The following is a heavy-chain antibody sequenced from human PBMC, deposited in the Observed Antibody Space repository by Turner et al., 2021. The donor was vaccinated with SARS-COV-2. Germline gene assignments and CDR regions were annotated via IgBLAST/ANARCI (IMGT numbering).Heavy chain of an antibody. CDR3: ARGTYYYDSSVYSGTNWFDP. CDR1: GFTFSSYT. CDR2: IRSSSMYI. D-gene: IGHD3-22*01. J-gene: IGHJ5*02. Sequence: EVQLVESGGGLVKPGGSLRLSCAASGFTFSSYTMYWVRQAPGKGLEWVSSIRSSSMYIYYADSVKGRFTISRDNAKNSLYLQMNSLRAEDTAVYYCARGTYYYDSSVYSGTNWFDPWGQGTLVTVSS. V-gene: IGHV3-21*01.